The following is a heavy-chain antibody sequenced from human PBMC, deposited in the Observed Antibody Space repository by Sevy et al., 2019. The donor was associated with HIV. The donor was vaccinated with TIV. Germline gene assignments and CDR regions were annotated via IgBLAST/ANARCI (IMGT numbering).Heavy chain of an antibody. J-gene: IGHJ5*02. CDR3: ARCGDYYGSRRSWFDP. D-gene: IGHD3-10*01. CDR2: IIPIFGTA. Sequence: ASVKVSCKASGGTFSSYAISWVRQAPGQGLEWMGRIIPIFGTANYAQKFQGRVTITADESTSTAYMELSSLRSEDTAGYYCARCGDYYGSRRSWFDPWGQGTLVTVSS. CDR1: GGTFSSYA. V-gene: IGHV1-69*13.